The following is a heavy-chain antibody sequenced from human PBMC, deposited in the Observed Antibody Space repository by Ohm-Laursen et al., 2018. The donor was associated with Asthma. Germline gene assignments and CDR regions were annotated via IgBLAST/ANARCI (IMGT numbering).Heavy chain of an antibody. Sequence: SLRLSCTASGFTFSYYYMSWIRQAPGKGLEWVSYISSSGSTIYNADSVKGRFTISRDNAKNSLYLQMNSLRAEDTAVYYCARDRYYSYDSSGYYAYWGQGTLVTVSS. J-gene: IGHJ4*02. D-gene: IGHD3-22*01. CDR1: GFTFSYYY. CDR2: ISSSGSTI. V-gene: IGHV3-11*01. CDR3: ARDRYYSYDSSGYYAY.